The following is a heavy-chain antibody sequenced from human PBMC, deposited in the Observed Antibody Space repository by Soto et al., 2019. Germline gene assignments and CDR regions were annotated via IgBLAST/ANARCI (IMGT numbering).Heavy chain of an antibody. J-gene: IGHJ4*02. D-gene: IGHD2-15*01. V-gene: IGHV1-58*01. CDR2: IVVGSGNT. CDR1: GFTFTSSA. CDR3: AVYCSGGSCYHFDY. Sequence: SVKVSCKASGFTFTSSAVQWVRQARGQRLEWIGWIVVGSGNTNYAQKFQERVTITRDMSTSTAYMELSSLRSEDTAVYYCAVYCSGGSCYHFDYWGQGTLVTVS.